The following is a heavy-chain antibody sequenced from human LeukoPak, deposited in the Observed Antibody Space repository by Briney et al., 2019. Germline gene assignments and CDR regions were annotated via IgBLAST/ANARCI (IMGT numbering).Heavy chain of an antibody. CDR2: IIPIFGTA. V-gene: IGHV1-69*05. D-gene: IGHD5-12*01. CDR1: GYTFTSYG. J-gene: IGHJ6*03. CDR3: ARGVGSPGYYYYYYMDV. Sequence: GASVKVSCKASGYTFTSYGISWVRQAPGQGLEWMGGIIPIFGTANYAQKFQGRVTITTDESTSTAYMELSSLRSEDTAVYYCARGVGSPGYYYYYYMDVWGKGPRSPSP.